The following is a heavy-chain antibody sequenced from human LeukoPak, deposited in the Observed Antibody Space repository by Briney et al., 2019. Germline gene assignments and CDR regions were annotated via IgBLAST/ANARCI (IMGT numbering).Heavy chain of an antibody. CDR1: GFTFDDYA. V-gene: IGHV3-9*01. CDR3: AKDMSSTTNDYYYGMDV. D-gene: IGHD1-26*01. J-gene: IGHJ6*02. CDR2: ISWNSGSI. Sequence: GGSLRLSCAASGFTFDDYAMHWVRQAPGKGLEWVSGISWNSGSIGYADSVKGRFTISRDNAKNSLYLQMNSLRAEDTALYYCAKDMSSTTNDYYYGMDVWGQGTTVTVSS.